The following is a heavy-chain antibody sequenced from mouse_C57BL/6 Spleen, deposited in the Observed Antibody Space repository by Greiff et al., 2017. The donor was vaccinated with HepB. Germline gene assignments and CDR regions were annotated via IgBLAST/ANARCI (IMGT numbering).Heavy chain of an antibody. Sequence: VQLQQPGAELVMPGASVKLSCKASGYTFTSYWMHWVKQRPGEGLEWIGEIDPSDSYTNYNQKFKGKSTLTVDKSSSTAYMQLSSLTSEDSAVYYCARGNSPDYWGQGTTLTVSS. V-gene: IGHV1-69*01. CDR3: ARGNSPDY. J-gene: IGHJ2*01. D-gene: IGHD2-1*01. CDR2: IDPSDSYT. CDR1: GYTFTSYW.